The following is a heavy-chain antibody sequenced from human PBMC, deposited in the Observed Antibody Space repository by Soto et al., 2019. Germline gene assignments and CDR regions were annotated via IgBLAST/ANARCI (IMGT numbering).Heavy chain of an antibody. Sequence: QITLNESGPTVVKPTETLTLTCTFSGFSLTTSGVGVGWVRQSPGKAPEWLAFIYCDDDKRYSTSLKSRLTLTKDTSKNHVVLTMANVDPSDTATYYCAHRVLRAVFGLVTTTAIYFDFWGQGTPVVVSS. D-gene: IGHD3-3*01. CDR2: IYCDDDK. J-gene: IGHJ4*02. CDR1: GFSLTTSGVG. V-gene: IGHV2-5*02. CDR3: AHRVLRAVFGLVTTTAIYFDF.